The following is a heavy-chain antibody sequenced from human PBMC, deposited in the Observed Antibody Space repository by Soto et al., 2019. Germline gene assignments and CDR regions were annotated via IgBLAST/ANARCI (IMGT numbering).Heavy chain of an antibody. CDR2: IDTSGTKI. V-gene: IGHV3-11*01. CDR3: ASHYDMWSGYLSPVDY. J-gene: IGHJ4*02. Sequence: GSLRLSCAASGYTFSDYYMGWIRQAPGKGLEWNSYIDTSGTKIYYADSVKGRFTITRDNAKNSLYLEMNSLRDEDTAVYYCASHYDMWSGYLSPVDYWGQGTLVTVSS. D-gene: IGHD3-3*01. CDR1: GYTFSDYY.